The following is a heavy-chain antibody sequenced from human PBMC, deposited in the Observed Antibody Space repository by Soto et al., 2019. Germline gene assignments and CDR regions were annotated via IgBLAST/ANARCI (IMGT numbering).Heavy chain of an antibody. J-gene: IGHJ4*02. Sequence: GASVKGSCKASGYTFTSYYMHWVRQAPGQGLEWMGIINPSGGSTSYAQKFQGRVTMTRDTSTSTVYMELSSLRSEDTAVYYCARVGWELLGFDYWGQGTLVTVSS. CDR3: ARVGWELLGFDY. V-gene: IGHV1-46*03. CDR2: INPSGGST. CDR1: GYTFTSYY. D-gene: IGHD1-26*01.